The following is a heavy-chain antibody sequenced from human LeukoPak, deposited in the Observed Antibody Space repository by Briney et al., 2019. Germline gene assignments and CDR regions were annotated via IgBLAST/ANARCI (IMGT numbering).Heavy chain of an antibody. CDR3: ARQFDRSGYLNWFDP. Sequence: SETLSLTCTVSSGSISSGSHYWGWIRQSRGKGLEWIGSIYYSGSTYYNPSLKSRVTISVDTSNNQFSLKLSSVTAADTAVYYCARQFDRSGYLNWFDPWGQGTLVTVSS. J-gene: IGHJ5*02. CDR2: IYYSGST. V-gene: IGHV4-39*01. D-gene: IGHD3-22*01. CDR1: SGSISSGSHY.